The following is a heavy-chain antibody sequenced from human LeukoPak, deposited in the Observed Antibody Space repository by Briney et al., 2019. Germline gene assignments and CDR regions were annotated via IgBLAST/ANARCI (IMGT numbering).Heavy chain of an antibody. CDR2: INPNSGGA. J-gene: IGHJ3*01. CDR1: GYTFSDYY. CDR3: ARGSLKSSADGLDF. V-gene: IGHV1-2*02. D-gene: IGHD4-17*01. Sequence: ASVKVSCKASGYTFSDYYMHWVRQAPGQGLEWMGWINPNSGGANYAQSFQGRVALTRDTSITTAYMEVSRLTSDDTAVYYCARGSLKSSADGLDFWGQGTMVTVSS.